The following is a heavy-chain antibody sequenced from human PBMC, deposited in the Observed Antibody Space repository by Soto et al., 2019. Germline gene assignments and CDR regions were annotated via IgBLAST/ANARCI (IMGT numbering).Heavy chain of an antibody. J-gene: IGHJ6*02. CDR2: INPSGGSA. V-gene: IGHV1-46*01. CDR3: ARDGGTEAYGMDV. CDR1: GFTFSDYY. D-gene: IGHD1-26*01. Sequence: GGSLRLSCAASGFTFSDYYMHWVRQAPGQGLEWMGIINPSGGSAIYAQKFQGRVTMTRDTSTSTVYMELSSLRSEDTAVYYCARDGGTEAYGMDVWGQGTTVTVSS.